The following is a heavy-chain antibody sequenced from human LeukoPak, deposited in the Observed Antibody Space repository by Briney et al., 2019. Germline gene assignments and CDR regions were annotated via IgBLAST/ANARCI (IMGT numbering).Heavy chain of an antibody. CDR1: GYTLTELS. D-gene: IGHD6-13*01. CDR2: FDPEDGET. Sequence: ASVKVSRKVSGYTLTELSMHWVRQAPGKGLEWMGGFDPEDGETIYAQKFQGRVTMTEDTSTDTAYMELSSLRSEDTAVYYCATTYSSSWYVSHYYYGMDVWGKGTTVTVSS. V-gene: IGHV1-24*01. J-gene: IGHJ6*04. CDR3: ATTYSSSWYVSHYYYGMDV.